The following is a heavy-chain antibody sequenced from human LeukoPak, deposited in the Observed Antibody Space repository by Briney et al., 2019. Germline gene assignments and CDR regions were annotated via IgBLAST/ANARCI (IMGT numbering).Heavy chain of an antibody. J-gene: IGHJ3*02. Sequence: GGSLRLSCAASGFTVSSNYMSWVRQAPGKGLEWVSVIYSGGSTYYADSVKGRFIISRDNSKNTLYLQMNSLRAEDTAVYYCARDQEFAGAFDIWGQGTMVTVSS. CDR2: IYSGGST. D-gene: IGHD3-16*01. CDR1: GFTVSSNY. CDR3: ARDQEFAGAFDI. V-gene: IGHV3-53*01.